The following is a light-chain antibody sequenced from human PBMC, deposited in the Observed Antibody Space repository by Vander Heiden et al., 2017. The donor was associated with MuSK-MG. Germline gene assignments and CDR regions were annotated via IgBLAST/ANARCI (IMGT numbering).Light chain of an antibody. CDR3: QQYNNWPPWT. V-gene: IGKV3-15*01. CDR2: GAS. Sequence: VMTQSPATLSVFPGESATLSCRASQSVSSALAWYQQKPGQAPRLLIYGASTRATGIPARFSGSGYGTEFTLSISSRQSEDFAVYYCQQYNNWPPWTFGQGTRVEVK. CDR1: QSVSSA. J-gene: IGKJ1*01.